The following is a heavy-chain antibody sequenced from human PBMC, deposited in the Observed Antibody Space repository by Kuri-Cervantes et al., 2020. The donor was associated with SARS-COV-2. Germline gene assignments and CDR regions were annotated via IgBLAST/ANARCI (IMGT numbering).Heavy chain of an antibody. V-gene: IGHV3-23*01. Sequence: GSLRLSCAASGFTFSSYAMSWVRQAPGKGLEWVSAISGSGGGTYYADSVKGRFTISRDNSKNTLYLQMNSLRAEDTAVYYCARVDSSSSGFSPWGQGTLVTGYS. CDR2: ISGSGGGT. CDR3: ARVDSSSSGFSP. CDR1: GFTFSSYA. D-gene: IGHD6-6*01. J-gene: IGHJ5*02.